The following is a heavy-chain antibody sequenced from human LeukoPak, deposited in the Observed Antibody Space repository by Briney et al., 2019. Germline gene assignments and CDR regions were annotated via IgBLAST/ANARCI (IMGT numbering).Heavy chain of an antibody. CDR2: INPSGGST. CDR3: ARGGHHRGYSGYDYPDY. D-gene: IGHD5-12*01. CDR1: GYTFTSYY. V-gene: IGHV1-46*01. Sequence: ASVKVSCKSSGYTFTSYYTYWVRQAPGQGLEWMGIINPSGGSTSYAQKFQGRVTMTRDTSISTAYMELSRLRSDDTAVYYCARGGHHRGYSGYDYPDYWGQGTLVTVSS. J-gene: IGHJ4*02.